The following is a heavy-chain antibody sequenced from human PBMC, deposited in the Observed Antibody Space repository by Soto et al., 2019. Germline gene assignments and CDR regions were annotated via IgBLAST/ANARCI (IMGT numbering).Heavy chain of an antibody. CDR3: ARDLLHYDFWSGYSAYFYYGMDV. CDR2: ISDSGRTI. J-gene: IGHJ6*02. CDR1: GFTFSSYE. V-gene: IGHV3-48*03. Sequence: PGGSLRLSCSASGFTFSSYEMNWVRQAPGKGLEWVSYISDSGRTIYYADSVKGRFTVSRDDAQNSVYLQMDSLRAEDTAVYYCARDLLHYDFWSGYSAYFYYGMDVWGPGTTVTAP. D-gene: IGHD3-3*01.